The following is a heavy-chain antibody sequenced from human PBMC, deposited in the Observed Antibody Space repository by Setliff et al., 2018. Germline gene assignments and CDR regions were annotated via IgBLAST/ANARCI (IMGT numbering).Heavy chain of an antibody. J-gene: IGHJ4*02. CDR1: GFTFSSYA. Sequence: GGSLRLSCAASGFTFSSYAMNWVRQAPGKGLEWVSSSSASGNSKYYADSVKGRFTISRDNSKNSLYLQMNGLGADETAVYYCARAPRYFDPTGSYFDYWGQGTLVTVSS. CDR2: SSASGNSK. D-gene: IGHD3-9*01. V-gene: IGHV3-23*01. CDR3: ARAPRYFDPTGSYFDY.